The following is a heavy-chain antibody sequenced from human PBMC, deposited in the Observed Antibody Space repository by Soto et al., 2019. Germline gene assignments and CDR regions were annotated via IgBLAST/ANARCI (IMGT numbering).Heavy chain of an antibody. V-gene: IGHV1-2*04. J-gene: IGHJ6*02. CDR2: INPNSGGT. D-gene: IGHD2-2*01. CDR3: ARDLIPTASVQAAAIYYYGMDV. CDR1: GYTFTGHY. Sequence: ASVKVSCKASGYTFTGHYMHWLRQAPGQGLEWMGWINPNSGGTNYAQKFQGWVTMTRDTSISTAYMELSRLRSDDTAVYYCARDLIPTASVQAAAIYYYGMDVWGQGTTVTVSS.